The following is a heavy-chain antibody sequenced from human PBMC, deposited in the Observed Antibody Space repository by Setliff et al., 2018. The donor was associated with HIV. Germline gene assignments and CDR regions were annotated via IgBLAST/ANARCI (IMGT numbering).Heavy chain of an antibody. D-gene: IGHD5-12*01. J-gene: IGHJ4*02. CDR3: AKDRRDGYNSDYFDY. Sequence: PGGSLRLSCAASGFTFSSYSMNWVRLRPGKGLEWVASISGSGTYTHYADSVRGRFTVSRDNAKNSLYLQMYSLRAEDTALYYCAKDRRDGYNSDYFDYWGQGTLVTVSS. V-gene: IGHV3-21*04. CDR2: ISGSGTYT. CDR1: GFTFSSYS.